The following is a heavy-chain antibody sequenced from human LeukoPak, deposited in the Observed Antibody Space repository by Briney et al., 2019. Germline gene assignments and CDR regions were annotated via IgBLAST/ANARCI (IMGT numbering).Heavy chain of an antibody. D-gene: IGHD5-12*01. V-gene: IGHV3-7*01. CDR2: ISHDESHR. Sequence: GGSLRLSCAASGFTFSNVWMTWVRQVPGKGLEWVGTISHDESHRHYADSVRGRFTISRDNAEKSLYLQTHSLRADDTAMYYRALNSGYYRLDSWGQSTLVIVSS. CDR1: GFTFSNVW. J-gene: IGHJ4*02. CDR3: ALNSGYYRLDS.